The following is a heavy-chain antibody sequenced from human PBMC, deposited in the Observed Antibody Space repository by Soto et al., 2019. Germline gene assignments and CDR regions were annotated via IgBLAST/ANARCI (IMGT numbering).Heavy chain of an antibody. Sequence: EVQLVESGGGLVKPGGSLRLSCAASGFTFTRYSMNWVRQAPGKVLEWGSSISSTTNHIYYGDSMKGRFTISRDNAKNSLYLEMNRLTAEDTALYYGARESEDLTSNFDYWGQGTLVTVSS. CDR1: GFTFTRYS. CDR2: ISSTTNHI. CDR3: ARESEDLTSNFDY. V-gene: IGHV3-21*06. J-gene: IGHJ4*02.